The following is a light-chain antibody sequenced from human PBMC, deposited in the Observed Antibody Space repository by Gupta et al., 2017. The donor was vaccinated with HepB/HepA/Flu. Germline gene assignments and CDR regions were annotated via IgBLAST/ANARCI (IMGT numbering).Light chain of an antibody. CDR3: QQSYSTPLT. J-gene: IGKJ4*01. Sequence: IQMTQAPSSLSASVGDSVTIPCRASQSISSYLNWYQQKPGKAPKLLIYAASSLQSGVPSRFSGSGSGTDFTLTISSLQPEDFATYYCQQSYSTPLTFGGGTKVEIK. CDR1: QSISSY. CDR2: AAS. V-gene: IGKV1-39*01.